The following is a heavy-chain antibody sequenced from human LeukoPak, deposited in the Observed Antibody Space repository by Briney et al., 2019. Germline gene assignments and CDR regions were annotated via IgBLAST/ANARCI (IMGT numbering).Heavy chain of an antibody. Sequence: SETLSLTCTVSGGSISSYYWSWIRQPPGKGLEWIGYIYYSGSTNYNPSLRSRVTISVDTSKNQFSLKLSSVTAADTAVYYCARSQYYYDSSGYLYYWGQGTLVTVSS. CDR3: ARSQYYYDSSGYLYY. CDR2: IYYSGST. D-gene: IGHD3-22*01. CDR1: GGSISSYY. J-gene: IGHJ4*02. V-gene: IGHV4-59*01.